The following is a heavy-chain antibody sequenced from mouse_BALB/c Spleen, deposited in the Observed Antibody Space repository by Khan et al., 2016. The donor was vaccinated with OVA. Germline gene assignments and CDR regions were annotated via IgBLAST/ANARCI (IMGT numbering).Heavy chain of an antibody. CDR3: ARHKGWEGNVAVDY. V-gene: IGHV5-9-3*01. J-gene: IGHJ4*01. D-gene: IGHD3-3*01. CDR1: GFSFSSYA. Sequence: EVELVESGGGLVKPGGSLKLSCAASGFSFSSYAMSWVRQTPEKRLDWVATISSGGSYTYYPDSVKGRFTISRDNAKNTLYLQMSSLRSEDTAMYYCARHKGWEGNVAVDYGGQGTSVTVSS. CDR2: ISSGGSYT.